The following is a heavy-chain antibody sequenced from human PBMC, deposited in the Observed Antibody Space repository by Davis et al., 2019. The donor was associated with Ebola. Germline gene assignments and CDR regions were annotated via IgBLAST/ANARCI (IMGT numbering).Heavy chain of an antibody. CDR3: AKDAGNSYCSGGSCYPAD. D-gene: IGHD2-15*01. CDR2: ISYDGSNK. CDR1: GFTFSSYA. V-gene: IGHV3-30-3*01. J-gene: IGHJ4*02. Sequence: GESLKISCAASGFTFSSYAMHWVRQAPGKGLEWVAVISYDGSNKYYADSVKGRFTISRDNSKNTLYLQMNSLRAEDTAVYYCAKDAGNSYCSGGSCYPADWGQGTLVTVSS.